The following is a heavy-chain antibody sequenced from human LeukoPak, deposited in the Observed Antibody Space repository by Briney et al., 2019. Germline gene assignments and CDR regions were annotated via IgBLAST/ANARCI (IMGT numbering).Heavy chain of an antibody. Sequence: SETLSLTCTVSGASISNYYWSWIRQSPGKGLEWIGYIYYSGSTNYNPSLKSRVTISVDTSKNQFSLKLSSVTAADTAVYYCARVVSSGYSYFDYWGQGTLVTVSS. V-gene: IGHV4-59*01. CDR2: IYYSGST. J-gene: IGHJ4*02. CDR1: GASISNYY. CDR3: ARVVSSGYSYFDY. D-gene: IGHD3-22*01.